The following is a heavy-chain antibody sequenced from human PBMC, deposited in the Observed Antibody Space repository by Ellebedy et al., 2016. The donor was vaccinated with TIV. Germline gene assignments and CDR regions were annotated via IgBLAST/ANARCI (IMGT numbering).Heavy chain of an antibody. CDR3: ARGGTHYDSSGPYYFDY. CDR2: ISSSSSYI. Sequence: PGGSLRLSCAVSGFTFSSYSMNWVRQAPGKGLEWFSSISSSSSYIYYADSVKGRFTISRDNAKNSLYLQMNSLRAEDTAVYYCARGGTHYDSSGPYYFDYWGQGTLVTVSS. V-gene: IGHV3-21*01. D-gene: IGHD3-22*01. J-gene: IGHJ4*02. CDR1: GFTFSSYS.